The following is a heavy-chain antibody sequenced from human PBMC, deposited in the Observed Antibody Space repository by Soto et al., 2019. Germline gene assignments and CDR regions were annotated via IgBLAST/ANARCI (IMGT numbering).Heavy chain of an antibody. J-gene: IGHJ3*02. CDR3: AKSAFDI. Sequence: GGSLRLSCAASGLTFSSYGMHWVRQAPGKGLEWVAVISYDGSNKYYADSVKGRFTISRDNSKNTLYLQMNSLRAEDTAVYYCAKSAFDIWGQGTMVTVSS. V-gene: IGHV3-30*18. CDR1: GLTFSSYG. CDR2: ISYDGSNK.